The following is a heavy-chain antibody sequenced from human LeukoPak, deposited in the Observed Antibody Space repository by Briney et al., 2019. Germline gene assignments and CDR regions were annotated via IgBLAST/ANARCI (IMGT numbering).Heavy chain of an antibody. CDR1: GYTFTSYD. Sequence: VASVTVSCTASGYTFTSYDINWVRQAPGQGLEWMGWMNPNSGNTGYAQKFQGRVTMTRNTSISTAYMELSSLRSEDTAVYYCARSFRIAVAGTMAYWGQGTLVTVSS. J-gene: IGHJ4*02. CDR2: MNPNSGNT. D-gene: IGHD6-19*01. V-gene: IGHV1-8*01. CDR3: ARSFRIAVAGTMAY.